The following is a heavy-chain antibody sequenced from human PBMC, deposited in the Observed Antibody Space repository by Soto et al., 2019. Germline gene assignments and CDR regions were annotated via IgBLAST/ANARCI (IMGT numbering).Heavy chain of an antibody. CDR2: IIPIFGTA. J-gene: IGHJ6*04. CDR1: GGTFSSYA. D-gene: IGHD2-2*01. CDR3: ARDCISTSCYPTYYYYCGMDV. Sequence: QVQLVQSGAEVKKPGSSVKVSCKASGGTFSSYAISWVRQAPGQGLEWMGGIIPIFGTANYAQKFQGRVTITADESTSTASMGLSSRRSDDKAVYSCARDCISTSCYPTYYYYCGMDVWGNGTTVTVSS. V-gene: IGHV1-69*12.